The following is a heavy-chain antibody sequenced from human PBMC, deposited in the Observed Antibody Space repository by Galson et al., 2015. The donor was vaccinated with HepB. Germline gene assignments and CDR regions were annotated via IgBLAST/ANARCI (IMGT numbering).Heavy chain of an antibody. Sequence: SVKVSCKASGYTFTTNGISWVRQAPGQGLEWMGWISANSGNTKYAQNLQGRVTLTRDTSTSIAYLELRSLRSDDTAAYYCASLDSSSPFDALDIWGQGTMVTVSS. J-gene: IGHJ3*02. V-gene: IGHV1-18*04. CDR2: ISANSGNT. D-gene: IGHD6-13*01. CDR1: GYTFTTNG. CDR3: ASLDSSSPFDALDI.